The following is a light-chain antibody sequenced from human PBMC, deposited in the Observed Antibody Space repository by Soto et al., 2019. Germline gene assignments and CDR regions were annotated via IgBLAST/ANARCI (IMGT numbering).Light chain of an antibody. V-gene: IGLV2-14*01. CDR1: SSDVGGYNY. Sequence: QSALTQPASVSGSPGQSITISCTGTSSDVGGYNYVSWYQQHPGKAPKLMIYEVSNRPSGVSNRFSGSKSGNTASLTISGLQAEDEADYYCCSYATPRVFGGGTQLTVL. J-gene: IGLJ2*01. CDR2: EVS. CDR3: CSYATPRV.